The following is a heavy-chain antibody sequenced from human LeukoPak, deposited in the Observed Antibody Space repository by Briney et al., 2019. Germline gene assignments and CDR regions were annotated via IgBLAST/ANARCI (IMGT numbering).Heavy chain of an antibody. CDR1: GFTFSSYS. V-gene: IGHV3-21*01. CDR2: ISTGSGYI. J-gene: IGHJ4*02. Sequence: GGSLRLSCAASGFTFSSYSMNWVRQAPGKGLEWVSSISTGSGYIYYADSVKGRFTISRDNAKNSLYLQMNSLRAEDTAVYYCARQSGDQSSAWYFDAWGQGTLVTVSS. D-gene: IGHD6-19*01. CDR3: ARQSGDQSSAWYFDA.